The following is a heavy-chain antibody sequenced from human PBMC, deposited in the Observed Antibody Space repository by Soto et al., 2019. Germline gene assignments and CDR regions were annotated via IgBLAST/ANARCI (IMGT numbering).Heavy chain of an antibody. CDR2: IHLSGST. D-gene: IGHD1-26*01. CDR1: GGSISSYY. Sequence: QVQLQESGPGLVKPSETLSLTCTVSGGSISSYYWSWIRQAPGKGQEWIGYIHLSGSTKYNPSLNGRVTTSIDTSNNQFSLKVTSVTAADTAVYYCARQYSNAFDYWGQGTLVTVSS. J-gene: IGHJ4*02. V-gene: IGHV4-59*08. CDR3: ARQYSNAFDY.